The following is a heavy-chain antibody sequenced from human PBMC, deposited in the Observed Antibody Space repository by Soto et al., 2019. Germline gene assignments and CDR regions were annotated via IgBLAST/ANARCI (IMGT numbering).Heavy chain of an antibody. D-gene: IGHD6-19*01. V-gene: IGHV3-23*01. J-gene: IGHJ4*02. CDR3: VKGGWLDE. CDR2: ISESGEDK. Sequence: HPGGSLRLSCAASGFTFGVLPMSWVRQTPGKGLEWVSLISESGEDKHYVDSVKGRFTISRDNSKNTLYLQMNSLGVDDTALYYCVKGGWLDEWGQGSQVTVSS. CDR1: GFTFGVLP.